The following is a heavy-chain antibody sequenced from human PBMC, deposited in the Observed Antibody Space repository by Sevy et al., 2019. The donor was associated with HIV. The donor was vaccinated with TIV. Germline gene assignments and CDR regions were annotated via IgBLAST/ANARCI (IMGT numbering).Heavy chain of an antibody. V-gene: IGHV1-2*02. Sequence: ASVKVSCKASGYTFTGYYMHWVRQAPGQGLEWMGWINPNSGGTNYAQKFQGRVTMTRDTSISTAYMEMSRLRSDDTAVYDCARVRSRGRDSSDPYSSSSLVYWGQGTLVTVSS. CDR3: ARVRSRGRDSSDPYSSSSLVY. D-gene: IGHD6-6*01. J-gene: IGHJ4*02. CDR1: GYTFTGYY. CDR2: INPNSGGT.